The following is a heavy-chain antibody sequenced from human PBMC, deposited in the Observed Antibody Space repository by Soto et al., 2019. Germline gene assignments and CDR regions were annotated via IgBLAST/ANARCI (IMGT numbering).Heavy chain of an antibody. J-gene: IGHJ6*02. V-gene: IGHV4-34*01. Sequence: PSETLSLTCAVYDGSCSGYYWSWIRQPPGRGLEWIGEINHSGRTNYNPSLKSRVTISIDVSKKQFSLKKSSVTAADTALYYCARICSSASCSPSYGMDVWGQGTTVTVSS. CDR3: ARICSSASCSPSYGMDV. CDR2: INHSGRT. CDR1: DGSCSGYY. D-gene: IGHD2-2*01.